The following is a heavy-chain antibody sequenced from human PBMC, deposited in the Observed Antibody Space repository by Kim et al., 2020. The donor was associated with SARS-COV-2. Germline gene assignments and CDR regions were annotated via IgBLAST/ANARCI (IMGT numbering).Heavy chain of an antibody. CDR2: INPSGGST. CDR1: GYTFTSYY. V-gene: IGHV1-46*01. Sequence: ASVKVSCKASGYTFTSYYMHWVRQAPGQGLEWMGIINPSGGSTSYAQKFQGRVTMTRDTSTSTVYMELSSLRSEDTAVYYCASRLWFGEPRVYYYGMDVWGQGTTVTVSS. J-gene: IGHJ6*02. CDR3: ASRLWFGEPRVYYYGMDV. D-gene: IGHD3-10*01.